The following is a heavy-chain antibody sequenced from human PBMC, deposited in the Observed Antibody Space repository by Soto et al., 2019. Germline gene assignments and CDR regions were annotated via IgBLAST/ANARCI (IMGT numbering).Heavy chain of an antibody. V-gene: IGHV4-39*01. Sequence: QLQLQESGPGLVKASETLSLTCNVSGGSISSSRSYWAWIRQPPGKGLEWIANIFYSGSTYYNPSLASRVTVSVDTSKNQFSLKLSSVTAADTAVYYCPRQPTTADIGLWFDPWGQGTLVTVSS. CDR2: IFYSGST. J-gene: IGHJ5*02. CDR1: GGSISSSRSY. D-gene: IGHD2-2*01. CDR3: PRQPTTADIGLWFDP.